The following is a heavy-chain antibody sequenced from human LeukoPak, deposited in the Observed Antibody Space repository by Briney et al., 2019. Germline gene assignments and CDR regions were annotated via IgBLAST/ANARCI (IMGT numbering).Heavy chain of an antibody. D-gene: IGHD3-10*01. CDR1: GGSFSGYY. CDR3: ARGNGSALDY. J-gene: IGHJ4*02. CDR2: INHSGST. Sequence: SETLSLTCAVYGGSFSGYYWSWIRQPPGKGLEWIGEINHSGSTNYNPSLKSRVTISVDMSKNQFSLKLSSVTAADTAVYYCARGNGSALDYWGQGTLVTVSS. V-gene: IGHV4-34*01.